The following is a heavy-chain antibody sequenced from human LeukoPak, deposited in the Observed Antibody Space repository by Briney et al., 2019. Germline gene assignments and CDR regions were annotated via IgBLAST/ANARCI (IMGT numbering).Heavy chain of an antibody. J-gene: IGHJ6*03. CDR3: ARGRYYYGSGSYPRYYYYYYMDV. D-gene: IGHD3-10*01. Sequence: SETLSLTCAVYGGSFSGYYWSWIRQPPGKGLEWIGEINHSGSTNYNPSLKSRVTISVDTSKNQFSLKLSSVTAADTAVYYCARGRYYYGSGSYPRYYYYYYMDVWGKGTTATVSS. CDR2: INHSGST. CDR1: GGSFSGYY. V-gene: IGHV4-34*01.